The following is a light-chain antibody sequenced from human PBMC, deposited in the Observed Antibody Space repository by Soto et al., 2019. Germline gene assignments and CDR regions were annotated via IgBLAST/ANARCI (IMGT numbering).Light chain of an antibody. CDR1: SSNIGSNP. CDR3: AAWDDSPRGRV. Sequence: QSVLTQPPSASGTPGQRVTISCSGSSSNIGSNPVSWYQQLPGTAPKSLIYSDNQRPSGVPDRISGSRSGTSASLAISGLQSEDEAEYYCAAWDDSPRGRVFGGGTKLTVL. V-gene: IGLV1-44*01. CDR2: SDN. J-gene: IGLJ2*01.